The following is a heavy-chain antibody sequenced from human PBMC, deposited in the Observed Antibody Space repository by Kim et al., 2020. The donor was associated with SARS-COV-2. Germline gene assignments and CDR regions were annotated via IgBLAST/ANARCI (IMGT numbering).Heavy chain of an antibody. CDR2: IYYSGST. V-gene: IGHV4-59*13. CDR1: GGSISSYY. CDR3: ARDLMVRGVISWFDP. Sequence: SETLSLTCTVSGGSISSYYWSWIRQPPGKGLEWIGYIYYSGSTNYNPSLKSRVTISVDTSKNQFSLKLSSVTAADTAVYYCARDLMVRGVISWFDPWGQGTLVTVSS. J-gene: IGHJ5*02. D-gene: IGHD3-10*01.